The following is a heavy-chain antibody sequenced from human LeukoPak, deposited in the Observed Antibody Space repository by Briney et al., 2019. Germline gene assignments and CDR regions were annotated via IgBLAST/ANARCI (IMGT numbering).Heavy chain of an antibody. V-gene: IGHV4-39*01. CDR3: ARVGAYYYMDV. Sequence: SETLSLTCAVSGGSISSSSYYWGWIRQPPGKGLEWIGSIYYSGNTYYNPSLKSRVTISVDTSKNQFALKLSSVTAADTAVYYCARVGAYYYMDVWGKGTTVTVSS. CDR2: IYYSGNT. CDR1: GGSISSSSYY. D-gene: IGHD3-16*01. J-gene: IGHJ6*03.